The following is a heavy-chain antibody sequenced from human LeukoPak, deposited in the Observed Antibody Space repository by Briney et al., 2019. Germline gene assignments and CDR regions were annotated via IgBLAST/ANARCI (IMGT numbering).Heavy chain of an antibody. CDR2: INHSGST. CDR3: ARGKSRGIQLWLQWNNWFDP. Sequence: SETLSLTCAVYGGSFSGYYWSWIRQPPGKGLEWIGEINHSGSTNYNPSLKSRGTISVDTSRNQFSLQLNSVTPEDTAVYYCARGKSRGIQLWLQWNNWFDPWGQGTLVTVSS. J-gene: IGHJ5*02. CDR1: GGSFSGYY. D-gene: IGHD5-18*01. V-gene: IGHV4-34*01.